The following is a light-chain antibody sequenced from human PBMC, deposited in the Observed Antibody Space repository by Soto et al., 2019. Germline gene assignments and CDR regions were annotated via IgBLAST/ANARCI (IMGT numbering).Light chain of an antibody. Sequence: SYELTQPPSVSVAPGQTATITCGGNNIGSMSVHWYQQRPGQAPVLVVYDDIARPSGIPDRFSGSNSGNTATLTISRVEAGDEADYYCQVWDSSSDLYVFGSGTRSPS. CDR1: NIGSMS. V-gene: IGLV3-21*02. CDR3: QVWDSSSDLYV. CDR2: DDI. J-gene: IGLJ1*01.